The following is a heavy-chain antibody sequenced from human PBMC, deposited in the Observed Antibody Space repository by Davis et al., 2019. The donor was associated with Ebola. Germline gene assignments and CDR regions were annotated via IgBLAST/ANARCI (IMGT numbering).Heavy chain of an antibody. CDR2: IKEDGSQK. Sequence: PGGSLRLSCAVSGFTFTSYWMSWVRQGPGKGLEWVANIKEDGSQKNYVDSVKGRFNISRDNAKNSLYLQMDSLRAEDTAVYYCAKGGAGYCISTSCYGPLDYWGQGTLVTVSS. D-gene: IGHD2-2*01. V-gene: IGHV3-7*03. J-gene: IGHJ4*02. CDR1: GFTFTSYW. CDR3: AKGGAGYCISTSCYGPLDY.